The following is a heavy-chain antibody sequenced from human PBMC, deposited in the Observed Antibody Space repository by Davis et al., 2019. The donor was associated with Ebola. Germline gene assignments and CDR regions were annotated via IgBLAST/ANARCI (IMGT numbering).Heavy chain of an antibody. CDR2: INPNSGGT. J-gene: IGHJ5*02. CDR1: GYTFTGYY. D-gene: IGHD3-3*01. V-gene: IGHV1-2*02. Sequence: ASVKVSCKASGYTFTGYYMHWVRQAPGQGLEWMGWINPNSGGTNYAQKFQGRVTMTRDTSISTAYMELSRLRSDDTAVYYCARTYYDFWGGYYWFDPWGQGTLVTVSS. CDR3: ARTYYDFWGGYYWFDP.